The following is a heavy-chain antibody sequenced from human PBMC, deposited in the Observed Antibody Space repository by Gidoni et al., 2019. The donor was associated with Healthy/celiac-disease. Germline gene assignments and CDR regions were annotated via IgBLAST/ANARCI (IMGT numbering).Heavy chain of an antibody. CDR3: ARDRPYSDYYDSKDYFN. Sequence: QVQLVQSGAEVKKPGASVKVSCKASGYPFPIYGISWVRQAPGQGLEWMGWISAYNGNTKYAQKVQGRVTMTTDTSTSTAYMELRSLRSDDTAVYYCARDRPYSDYYDSKDYFNWGQGTLVTVSS. CDR1: GYPFPIYG. V-gene: IGHV1-18*04. CDR2: ISAYNGNT. J-gene: IGHJ4*02. D-gene: IGHD3-22*01.